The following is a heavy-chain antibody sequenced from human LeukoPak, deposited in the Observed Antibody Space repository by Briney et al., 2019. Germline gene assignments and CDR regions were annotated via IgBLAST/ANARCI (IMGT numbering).Heavy chain of an antibody. Sequence: GGSLRLSCVASGFMFSDYGMHWVRQAPGKGLEWVACIRYDGSNKYYGGSVKGRFTISRDNSKNTLYVQMNRLRTEDTAVYYCAKGRYCSGASCYMGDWFDPWGQGTLVTVSS. D-gene: IGHD2-15*01. J-gene: IGHJ5*02. CDR3: AKGRYCSGASCYMGDWFDP. CDR1: GFMFSDYG. CDR2: IRYDGSNK. V-gene: IGHV3-30*02.